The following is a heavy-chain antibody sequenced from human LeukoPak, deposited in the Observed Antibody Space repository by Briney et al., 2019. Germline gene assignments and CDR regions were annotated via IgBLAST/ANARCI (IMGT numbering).Heavy chain of an antibody. Sequence: ASVKVSCKASGYTFTSYGISWVRQAPGQGLEWMGWISAYNGNTNYAQKLQGRVTTTTDTSTSTAYMELRSLRSDDTAVYYCAREPDYYGSGSYYKDAFDIWGQGTMVTVSS. CDR2: ISAYNGNT. CDR1: GYTFTSYG. V-gene: IGHV1-18*01. J-gene: IGHJ3*02. D-gene: IGHD3-10*01. CDR3: AREPDYYGSGSYYKDAFDI.